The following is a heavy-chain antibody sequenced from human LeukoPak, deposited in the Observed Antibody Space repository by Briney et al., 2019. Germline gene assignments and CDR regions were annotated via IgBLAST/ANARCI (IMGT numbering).Heavy chain of an antibody. CDR1: GYTFTSYG. CDR2: ISAYNGNT. Sequence: ASVKVSCKASGYTFTSYGISWVRQAPGQGLEWMGWISAYNGNTNYAQKLQGRVTMTTDTSTSTACMELRSLRSDDTAVYYCAESSPSLAGAFDIWGQGTMVTVSS. J-gene: IGHJ3*02. CDR3: AESSPSLAGAFDI. V-gene: IGHV1-18*01. D-gene: IGHD3-10*01.